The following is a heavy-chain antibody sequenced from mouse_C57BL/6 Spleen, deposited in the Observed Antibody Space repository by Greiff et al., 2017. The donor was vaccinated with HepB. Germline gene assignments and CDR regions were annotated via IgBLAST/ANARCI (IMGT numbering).Heavy chain of an antibody. CDR2: IDPETGGT. D-gene: IGHD1-1*01. CDR1: GYTFTDYE. CDR3: TRDYGSRSLFAY. J-gene: IGHJ3*01. Sequence: VKLMESGAELVRPGASVTLSCKASGYTFTDYEMHWVKQTPVHGLEWIAAIDPETGGTAYNQKFKGKAILTADKSSSTAYMELRSLTSEDSAVYYCTRDYGSRSLFAYWGQGTLVTVSA. V-gene: IGHV1-15*01.